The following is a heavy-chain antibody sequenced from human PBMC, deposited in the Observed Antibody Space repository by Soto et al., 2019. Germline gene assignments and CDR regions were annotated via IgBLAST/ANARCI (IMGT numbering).Heavy chain of an antibody. J-gene: IGHJ6*02. V-gene: IGHV4-39*01. D-gene: IGHD3-10*01. CDR3: ARRPRVWFGELGYNYYYGMNV. Sequence: PSETRSLACTVSGGSIRGSSYYWGWIRQPPGKWLEWIGNIFYTGSTYHNPSLKSRVTIXXXTXXXXXYLXLXXVTXADTAVYYCARRPRVWFGELGYNYYYGMNVWGQGTT. CDR1: GGSIRGSSYY. CDR2: IFYTGST.